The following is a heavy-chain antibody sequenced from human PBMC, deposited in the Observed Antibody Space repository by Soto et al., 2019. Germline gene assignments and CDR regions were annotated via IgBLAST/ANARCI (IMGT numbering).Heavy chain of an antibody. CDR3: ARALSFYIAVAGLGYFDP. J-gene: IGHJ5*02. CDR1: GASISSGGYY. CDR2: SYYSGST. D-gene: IGHD6-19*01. V-gene: IGHV4-31*02. Sequence: NLSLTCTVSGASISSGGYYWSWIRQHPEKGLEWIGYSYYSGSTYYNPSLKSRVSISVDTSKNQFSLKLSSVTAADTAVYYCARALSFYIAVAGLGYFDPCGPGSLVIV.